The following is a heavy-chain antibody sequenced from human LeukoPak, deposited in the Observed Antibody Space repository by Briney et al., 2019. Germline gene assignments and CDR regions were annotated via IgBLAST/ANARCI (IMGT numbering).Heavy chain of an antibody. J-gene: IGHJ5*02. CDR2: IYYSGST. CDR1: GGSTSSSSYY. Sequence: SETLSLTCTVSGGSTSSSSYYWGWIRQPPGKGLEWIGSIYYSGSTYYNPSLKSRVTISVDTSKNQFSLKLSSVTAADTAVYYCARVDYDFWSGYFGWFDPWGQGTLVTVSS. CDR3: ARVDYDFWSGYFGWFDP. V-gene: IGHV4-39*07. D-gene: IGHD3-3*01.